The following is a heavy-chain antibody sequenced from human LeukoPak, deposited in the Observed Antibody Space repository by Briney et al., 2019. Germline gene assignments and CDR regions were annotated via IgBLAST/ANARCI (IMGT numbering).Heavy chain of an antibody. Sequence: TSVKVSCKASGFTFTNSAMQWVRQARGQRLEWIGWIVVASGNTKYAQEFQERVTITRDMSTSTAYMELSSLRPEDTAVYYCAAAPIEMQQRGFDYWGQGTLVTVSS. CDR2: IVVASGNT. J-gene: IGHJ4*02. D-gene: IGHD5-24*01. CDR3: AAAPIEMQQRGFDY. V-gene: IGHV1-58*02. CDR1: GFTFTNSA.